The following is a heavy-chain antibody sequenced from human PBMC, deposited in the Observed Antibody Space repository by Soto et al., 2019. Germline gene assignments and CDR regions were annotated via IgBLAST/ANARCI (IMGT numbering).Heavy chain of an antibody. Sequence: GGSLRLSCAASGFTFSSYAMSWVRQAPGKGLEWVSAISGSGGSTYYADSVKGRFTIARDNSKNTLYLQMNSLRAEDTAVYYCAKDRDEEDYLIFDYWGQGTLVTVSS. V-gene: IGHV3-23*01. CDR1: GFTFSSYA. D-gene: IGHD3-10*01. CDR3: AKDRDEEDYLIFDY. J-gene: IGHJ4*02. CDR2: ISGSGGST.